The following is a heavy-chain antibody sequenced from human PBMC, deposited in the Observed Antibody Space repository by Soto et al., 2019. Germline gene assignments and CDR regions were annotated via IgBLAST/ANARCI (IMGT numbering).Heavy chain of an antibody. V-gene: IGHV6-1*01. J-gene: IGHJ5*02. CDR3: ARDRYSSSGWFDP. D-gene: IGHD6-6*01. Sequence: SQTLSLTCAIYGDSVSSYSAAWNGIRQSPAGGREWLGRTYYRSRFFSDYAESVKSRIIINADTSKNQFSLQLSSVTPEDTAVYYCARDRYSSSGWFDPWGQGTPVTVSS. CDR2: TYYRSRFFS. CDR1: GDSVSSYSAA.